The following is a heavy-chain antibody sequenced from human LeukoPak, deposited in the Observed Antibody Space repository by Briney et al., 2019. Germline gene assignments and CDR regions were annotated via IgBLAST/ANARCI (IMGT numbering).Heavy chain of an antibody. CDR3: AKGLDDYGDSPFDY. V-gene: IGHV3-30*18. J-gene: IGHJ4*02. CDR1: GLTFSSYG. Sequence: GRSLRLSCAASGLTFSSYGMHWVRQAPGKGLEWVAVISYDGSNKYYADSVKGRFTISRDNSKNTLYLQMNSLRAEDRAVYYCAKGLDDYGDSPFDYWGQGTLVTVSS. CDR2: ISYDGSNK. D-gene: IGHD4-17*01.